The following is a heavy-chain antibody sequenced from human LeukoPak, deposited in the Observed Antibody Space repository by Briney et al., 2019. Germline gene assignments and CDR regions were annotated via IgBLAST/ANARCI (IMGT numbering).Heavy chain of an antibody. D-gene: IGHD3-10*01. V-gene: IGHV3-21*06. CDR3: ARAGFTFSDYFGSFFDY. CDR2: IGSRGNFI. CDR1: GFTFSSYT. J-gene: IGHJ4*02. Sequence: GGSLRLSCAASGFTFSSYTMNWVRLAPGKGLEWVSSIGSRGNFIYYADSVKGRFTLSRDNAKNSLYLQMNSLRAEDTAVYYCARAGFTFSDYFGSFFDYWGQGTLVTVSS.